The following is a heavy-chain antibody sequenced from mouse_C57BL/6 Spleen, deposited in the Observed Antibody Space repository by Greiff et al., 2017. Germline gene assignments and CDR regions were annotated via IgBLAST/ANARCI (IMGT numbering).Heavy chain of an antibody. V-gene: IGHV1-26*01. CDR3: ARSGSSDPKPTYYFED. CDR2: INPNNGGT. Sequence: VQLQHSGPELVKPGASVKISCKASGYTFTDYYMNWVKQSHGKSLEWIGDINPNNGGTSYNQKFKGKATLTVDKSSSTAYMGLRSLPAEDSAVYYCARSGSSDPKPTYYFEDWGQGTTLTVSS. J-gene: IGHJ2*01. D-gene: IGHD1-1*01. CDR1: GYTFTDYY.